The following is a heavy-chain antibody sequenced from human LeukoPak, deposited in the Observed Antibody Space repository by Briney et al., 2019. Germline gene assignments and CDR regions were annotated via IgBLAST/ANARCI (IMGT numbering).Heavy chain of an antibody. CDR2: INHSGST. CDR1: GGSFSGYY. Sequence: SETLSLTCAVYGGSFSGYYWSWIRQPPGKGLEWIGEINHSGSTNYNPSLKSRVTISVDTSKNQFSLKLSSVTAADTAVYYCASNYYYDSSGYHYFDYWGQGTLVTVSS. D-gene: IGHD3-22*01. CDR3: ASNYYYDSSGYHYFDY. J-gene: IGHJ4*02. V-gene: IGHV4-34*01.